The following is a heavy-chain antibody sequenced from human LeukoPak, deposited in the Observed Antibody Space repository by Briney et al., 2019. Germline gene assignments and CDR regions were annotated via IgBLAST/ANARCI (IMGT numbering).Heavy chain of an antibody. Sequence: ASVKVSCKASRYTFTGYYMHWVRQAPGQGLEWMGWINPNSGVTDYAQNFQGRVTMTRDTSISTAHVELSRLRSDDTAVYYCARGTGEGYTYGRYYFDYWGQGTLVTVSS. CDR1: RYTFTGYY. D-gene: IGHD5-18*01. J-gene: IGHJ4*02. V-gene: IGHV1-2*02. CDR2: INPNSGVT. CDR3: ARGTGEGYTYGRYYFDY.